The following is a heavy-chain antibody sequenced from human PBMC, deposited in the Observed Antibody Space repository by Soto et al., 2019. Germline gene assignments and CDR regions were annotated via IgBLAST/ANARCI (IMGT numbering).Heavy chain of an antibody. J-gene: IGHJ6*02. V-gene: IGHV1-8*01. D-gene: IGHD3-22*01. CDR3: ARDRGDSSGYYRTGYYGMDV. CDR1: GYTFTSYD. Sequence: SAKVSCKAPGYTFTSYDIHWVRQATGQELEWMGWMNPNSGNTGYAQKFQGWVTMTRDTSISTAYMELSRLRSDDTAVYYCARDRGDSSGYYRTGYYGMDVWGQGTTVTVSS. CDR2: MNPNSGNT.